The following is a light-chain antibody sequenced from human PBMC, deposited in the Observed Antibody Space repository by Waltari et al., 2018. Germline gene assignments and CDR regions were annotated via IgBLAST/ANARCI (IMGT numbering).Light chain of an antibody. CDR2: GAS. CDR3: HQRSNWPIT. CDR1: QSVDSY. Sequence: EIVLTQSPATLSLSPGERATLSCRASQSVDSYLPWYQRKPGQTPRLLIYGASNRATGIPARFSGSGSGTDFTRTIDSLESEDFAVYYCHQRSNWPITFGQGTRLEIK. V-gene: IGKV3-11*01. J-gene: IGKJ5*01.